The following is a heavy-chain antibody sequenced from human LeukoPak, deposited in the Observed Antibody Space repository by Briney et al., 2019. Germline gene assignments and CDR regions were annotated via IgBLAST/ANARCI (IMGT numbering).Heavy chain of an antibody. J-gene: IGHJ4*02. Sequence: PGGSLRLSCAASGFTFSSYGMHWVRQAPGKGLEWVAVIWYDGGNEYYADSVKGRFTISRDNSKNTLYLQMNSLRAEDTAVYYCARDDYGDYGCGYWGQGTLVTVSS. CDR2: IWYDGGNE. V-gene: IGHV3-33*01. CDR3: ARDDYGDYGCGY. CDR1: GFTFSSYG. D-gene: IGHD4-17*01.